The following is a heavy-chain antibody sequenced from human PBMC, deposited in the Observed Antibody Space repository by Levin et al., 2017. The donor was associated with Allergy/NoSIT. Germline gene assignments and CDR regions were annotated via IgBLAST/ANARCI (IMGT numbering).Heavy chain of an antibody. V-gene: IGHV3-23*01. D-gene: IGHD6-13*01. CDR3: AKDRGIGPNLVKH. CDR1: GFTFNNYA. CDR2: ISGHSDRI. Sequence: GGSLRLSCEASGFTFNNYAMNWVRQAPGKGLEWVAVISGHSDRIFYADAVKGRFTISRDNSKNMVYLEMKSLRVEDTAVYYCAKDRGIGPNLVKHWGQGTLVTVSS. J-gene: IGHJ4*02.